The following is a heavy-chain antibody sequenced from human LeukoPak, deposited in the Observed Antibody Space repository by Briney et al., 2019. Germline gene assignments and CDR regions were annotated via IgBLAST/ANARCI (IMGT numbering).Heavy chain of an antibody. Sequence: SETLSLTCTVSGGSISSYYWSWIRQPPGKGLEWIGYIYYSGSTNYNPSLKSRVTISVDTSKNQFSLKLSSVTAADTAVYYCAREYCSGGSCYFNWFDPWGQGTLVTVSS. CDR2: IYYSGST. V-gene: IGHV4-59*01. CDR3: AREYCSGGSCYFNWFDP. CDR1: GGSISSYY. J-gene: IGHJ5*02. D-gene: IGHD2-15*01.